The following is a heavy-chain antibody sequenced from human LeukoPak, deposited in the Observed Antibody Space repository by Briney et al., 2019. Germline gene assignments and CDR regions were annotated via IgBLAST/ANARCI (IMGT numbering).Heavy chain of an antibody. D-gene: IGHD3-22*01. CDR2: IYTSGST. Sequence: SQTLSLTCTVSGGSISSGSYYWSWIRQPAGKGLEWIGRIYTSGSTNYNPPLKSRVTISVDTSKNQFSLRLSSVTAADTAVYYCARATYYYDSSGYWTLEFDFDIWGQGTMVTVSS. J-gene: IGHJ3*02. CDR3: ARATYYYDSSGYWTLEFDFDI. V-gene: IGHV4-61*02. CDR1: GGSISSGSYY.